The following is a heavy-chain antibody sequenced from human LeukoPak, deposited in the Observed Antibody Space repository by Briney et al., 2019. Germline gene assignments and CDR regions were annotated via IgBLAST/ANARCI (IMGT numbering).Heavy chain of an antibody. CDR2: TSYDGSNK. CDR3: ARDPSTLIVGALFDY. Sequence: PGGSLRLSCAASGFTFSSYAMHWVRQAPGKGLEWVAVTSYDGSNKYYADSVKGRFTISRDNSKNTLYLQMNSLRAEDTAVYYCARDPSTLIVGALFDYWGQGTLVTVSS. J-gene: IGHJ4*02. CDR1: GFTFSSYA. D-gene: IGHD1-26*01. V-gene: IGHV3-30-3*01.